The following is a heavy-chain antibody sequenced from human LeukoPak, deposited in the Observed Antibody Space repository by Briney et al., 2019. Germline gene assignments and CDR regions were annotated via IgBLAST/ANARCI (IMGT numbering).Heavy chain of an antibody. J-gene: IGHJ6*02. D-gene: IGHD6-13*01. Sequence: PSQTLSLTCAVSGGSISSGGYSRSWIRQPPGKGLEWIGYIYHSGSTYYNPSLKSRVTISVDRSKNQFSLKLSSVTAADTAVYYCARVGTSVAAAGKSYYGMDVWGQGTTVTVSS. CDR1: GGSISSGGYS. CDR3: ARVGTSVAAAGKSYYGMDV. V-gene: IGHV4-30-2*01. CDR2: IYHSGST.